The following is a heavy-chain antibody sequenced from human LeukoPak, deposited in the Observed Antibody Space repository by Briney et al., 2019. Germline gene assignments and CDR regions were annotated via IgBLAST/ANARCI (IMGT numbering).Heavy chain of an antibody. CDR1: GFTFSSYG. CDR2: IWYDGSNK. J-gene: IGHJ5*02. V-gene: IGHV3-33*01. CDR3: ARDQGYDILTGYYGGWFDP. Sequence: GGSLRLSCAASGFTFSSYGMHWVRQAPGKGLEWVAVIWYDGSNKYYADSVKGRFTISRDNSKNTLYLEMNSLRAEDTAVYYCARDQGYDILTGYYGGWFDPWGQGTLVTVSS. D-gene: IGHD3-9*01.